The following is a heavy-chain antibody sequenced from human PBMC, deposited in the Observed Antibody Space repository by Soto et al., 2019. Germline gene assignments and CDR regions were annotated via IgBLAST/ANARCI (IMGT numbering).Heavy chain of an antibody. CDR2: SGNT. CDR3: ARGADDFSSGYYYEY. D-gene: IGHD3-3*01. CDR1: GYTFSRHG. Sequence: QVQLVQSGAEVKKPGASVTVSCKASGYTFSRHGISWVRQAPGQGLELMAWSGNTNYAQKFQGRLTLTTNPSTRTAYMELRSLRSDDTAVYYCARGADDFSSGYYYEYWGQGTLVTVSS. V-gene: IGHV1-18*04. J-gene: IGHJ4*02.